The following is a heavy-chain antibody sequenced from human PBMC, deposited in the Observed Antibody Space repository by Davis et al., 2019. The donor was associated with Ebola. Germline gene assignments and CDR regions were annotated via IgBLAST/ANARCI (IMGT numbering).Heavy chain of an antibody. D-gene: IGHD3-16*02. CDR1: GGSFSGYY. V-gene: IGHV4-34*01. CDR3: ARGGSYRPYYFDY. CDR2: INHSGST. Sequence: SQTLSLTCAVYGGSFSGYYWNWIRQPPGKGLEWIGEINHSGSTNYNPSLKSRVTISLDTSKNQFFLILSSVTAADTAVYYCARGGSYRPYYFDYWGQGTLVTVSS. J-gene: IGHJ4*02.